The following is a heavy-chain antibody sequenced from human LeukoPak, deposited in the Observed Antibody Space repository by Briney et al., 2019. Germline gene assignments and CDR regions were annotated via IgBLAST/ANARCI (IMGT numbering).Heavy chain of an antibody. CDR3: ARGDGYNYYYYYYMDV. CDR1: GGSISSGSYY. Sequence: SETLSLTCTVSGGSISSGSYYWSWIRQPAGKGLEWIGRIYTSGSTNYNPSLKSRVTISVDTSKNQFSLKLSSVTAADTAAYYCARGDGYNYYYYYYMDVWGKGTTVTVSS. J-gene: IGHJ6*03. V-gene: IGHV4-61*02. CDR2: IYTSGST. D-gene: IGHD5-24*01.